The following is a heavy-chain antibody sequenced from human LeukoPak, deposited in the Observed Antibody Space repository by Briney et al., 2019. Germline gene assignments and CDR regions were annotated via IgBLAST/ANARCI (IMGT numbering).Heavy chain of an antibody. CDR3: ARAYDSSGYYSRHYDY. Sequence: GGSLRLSCAASGFTVSSNYMSWVRQAPGKGLEWVSVIYSGGSTYYADSVKGRFTISRDNSKNTLYLQMNSLRAEDTAVYYCARAYDSSGYYSRHYDYWGQGTLVTVSS. D-gene: IGHD3-22*01. CDR1: GFTVSSNY. CDR2: IYSGGST. V-gene: IGHV3-66*01. J-gene: IGHJ4*02.